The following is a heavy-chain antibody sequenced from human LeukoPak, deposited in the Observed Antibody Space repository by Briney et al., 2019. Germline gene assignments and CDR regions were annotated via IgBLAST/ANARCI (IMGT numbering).Heavy chain of an antibody. J-gene: IGHJ5*02. CDR3: ARETPAVRNNCFDP. CDR1: GGSISSSTYY. Sequence: SETLSLTCTVSGGSISSSTYYWGWVRQPPGEGLEWIGSVSYSGTTYYNTSLRSRVTISIDTSRNQFSLKVTSVTAADTAVYYCARETPAVRNNCFDPWGQGTLVTVSS. D-gene: IGHD2-2*01. CDR2: VSYSGTT. V-gene: IGHV4-39*02.